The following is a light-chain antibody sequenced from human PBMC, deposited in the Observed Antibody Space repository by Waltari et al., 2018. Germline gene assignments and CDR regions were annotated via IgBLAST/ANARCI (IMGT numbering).Light chain of an antibody. CDR3: AAWDDNLSGYVV. CDR2: TNN. CDR1: SSNIGSNT. V-gene: IGLV1-44*01. Sequence: QSVLTQPPSASGTPGQRVTISCSGSSSNIGSNTVNWYQKLPGTAPKLLIYTNNRRPSGVPDRFSGSKSGTSASLAISGLQSEDEADYYCAAWDDNLSGYVVFGGGTKLTVL. J-gene: IGLJ2*01.